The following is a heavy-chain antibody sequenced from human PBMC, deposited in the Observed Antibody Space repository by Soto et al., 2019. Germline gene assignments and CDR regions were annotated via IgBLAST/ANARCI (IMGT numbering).Heavy chain of an antibody. J-gene: IGHJ4*02. Sequence: EVQLLESGGGLVQPGGSQRLSCAASGFTFSSYAMSWVRQAPGKGLEWVSAITGSGGSTYYADSVKDRFTISRDNSNKALYLDMNRLRAEDTAVYYCAKGGQLPGYFDYWGQGTLVTVSS. V-gene: IGHV3-23*01. CDR3: AKGGQLPGYFDY. D-gene: IGHD1-1*01. CDR2: ITGSGGST. CDR1: GFTFSSYA.